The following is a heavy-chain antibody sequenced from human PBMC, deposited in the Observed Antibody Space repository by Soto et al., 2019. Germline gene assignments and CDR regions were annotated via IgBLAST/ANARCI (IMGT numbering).Heavy chain of an antibody. CDR2: INPNSGDT. V-gene: IGHV1-2*04. Sequence: QVQLVQSGAEVKKPGASVKVSCKASGYTFTGYYMHWVRQAPGQGLEWMGWINPNSGDTNYAQKFQGWVTMTRDTSISTAYMELSRLRSDDTAVYYCARVFGSYKAVTPTSAFDYWGQGTLVTVSS. J-gene: IGHJ4*02. CDR1: GYTFTGYY. CDR3: ARVFGSYKAVTPTSAFDY. D-gene: IGHD3-3*01.